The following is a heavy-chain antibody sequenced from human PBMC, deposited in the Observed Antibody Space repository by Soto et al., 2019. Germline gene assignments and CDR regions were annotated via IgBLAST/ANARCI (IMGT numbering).Heavy chain of an antibody. J-gene: IGHJ5*02. D-gene: IGHD2-15*01. CDR2: IKSETGGGPT. CDR3: TKTSTGGSFYT. Sequence: EVQVVESGGGLVQPGKSLRLSCAASGFLFINAWMNWVRQAPGKGLEWVGRIKSETGGGPTDYAAPVKGRFTIARDDSKNMLYLQMNSLKSEETAVYYCTKTSTGGSFYTWGQGTLVTVSS. CDR1: GFLFINAW. V-gene: IGHV3-15*07.